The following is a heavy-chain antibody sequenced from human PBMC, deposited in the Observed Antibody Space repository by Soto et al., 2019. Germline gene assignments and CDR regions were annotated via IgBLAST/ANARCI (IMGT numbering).Heavy chain of an antibody. CDR2: IYHTGST. CDR1: GGSISSYY. CDR3: ARRDSSSWFLDY. Sequence: PLETLSLTCTVSGGSISSYYLSWIRQPPGKGLEWIGYIYHTGSTNYNPSLKSRVTISVDTSKNQFSLKLSSVTAADTAVYYCARRDSSSWFLDYWGQGTLVTVSS. V-gene: IGHV4-59*08. D-gene: IGHD6-13*01. J-gene: IGHJ4*02.